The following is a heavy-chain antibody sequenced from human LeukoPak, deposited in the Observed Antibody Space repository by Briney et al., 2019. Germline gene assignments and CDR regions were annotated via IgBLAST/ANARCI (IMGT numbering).Heavy chain of an antibody. J-gene: IGHJ2*01. V-gene: IGHV3-48*01. CDR3: ARVVGRNWYLDL. D-gene: IGHD1-14*01. CDR2: IGSSSTTI. Sequence: PGGSLRLSCAASGFTFSSYSMNWVRQAPGKGLEWVSYIGSSSTTIYYADSVKGRFTISRDNAKNSLSLQMNSLRAEDTAVYYCARVVGRNWYLDLWGRGTQVTVSS. CDR1: GFTFSSYS.